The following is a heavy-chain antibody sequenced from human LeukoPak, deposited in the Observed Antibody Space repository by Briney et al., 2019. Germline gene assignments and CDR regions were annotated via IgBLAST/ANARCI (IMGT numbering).Heavy chain of an antibody. CDR3: AREFADS. J-gene: IGHJ4*02. CDR1: GFTFSSYA. CDR2: ISSTSSYI. V-gene: IGHV3-21*01. Sequence: GGSLRLSCAASGFTFSSYAMSWVRQAPGKGLEWVSSISSTSSYIYYADSVKGRFTVSRDNAKNSLFLQMNSLRAEDTAVYYCAREFADSWGQGTLVIVSS.